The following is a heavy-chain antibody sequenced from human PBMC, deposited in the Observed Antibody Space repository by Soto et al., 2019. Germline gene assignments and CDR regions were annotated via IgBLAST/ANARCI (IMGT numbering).Heavy chain of an antibody. CDR1: GFIFSSYG. CDR3: AKDIGYSYGPGYYCYGMDV. D-gene: IGHD5-18*01. J-gene: IGHJ6*02. Sequence: GGSLRLSCAASGFIFSSYGMHWVRQAPGKGLEWVAVISYDGSNKYYADSVKGRFTISRDNSKNTLYLQMNSLRAEDTAVYYCAKDIGYSYGPGYYCYGMDVWGQGTTVTVSS. V-gene: IGHV3-30*18. CDR2: ISYDGSNK.